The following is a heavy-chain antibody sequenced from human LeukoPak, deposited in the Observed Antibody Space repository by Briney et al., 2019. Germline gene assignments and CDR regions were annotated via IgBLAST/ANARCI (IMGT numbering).Heavy chain of an antibody. CDR2: IVVGSGNT. V-gene: IGHV1-58*02. CDR3: ARDLAEKYYDILTGYYPLYY. Sequence: GASVKVSCKASGFTFTSSAMQWVRQARGQRLEWIGWIVVGSGNTNYAQKFQERVTITRDMSTSTAYMELSRLRSDDTAVYYCARDLAEKYYDILTGYYPLYYWGQGTLVTVSS. J-gene: IGHJ4*02. CDR1: GFTFTSSA. D-gene: IGHD3-9*01.